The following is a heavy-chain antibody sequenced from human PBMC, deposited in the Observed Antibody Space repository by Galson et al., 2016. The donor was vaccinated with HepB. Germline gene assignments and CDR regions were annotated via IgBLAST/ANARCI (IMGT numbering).Heavy chain of an antibody. J-gene: IGHJ6*02. CDR1: GYTFTSYG. CDR2: ISAYNGNT. D-gene: IGHD5-12*01. Sequence: SVKVSCKASGYTFTSYGISWVRQAPGQGLEWMGWISAYNGNTNYAQKLQGRVTMTTDTSTSTAYMELRSLRSDDTAVYYCARRSSATLNYYYNGMDVWGQGTTVTGSS. V-gene: IGHV1-18*01. CDR3: ARRSSATLNYYYNGMDV.